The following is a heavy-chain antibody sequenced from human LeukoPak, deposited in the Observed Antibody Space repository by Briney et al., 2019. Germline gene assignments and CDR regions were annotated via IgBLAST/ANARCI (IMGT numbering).Heavy chain of an antibody. Sequence: SETLCLTCTVNGASFSEYFWSWVRQYPGEGLEWIGEVRHGGVTSYNPSLMGRVTISADTSKNQFSLTLTSVTAADTAVYYCATTPLPTVTAYNWFDPWGQGTLVTVSS. CDR1: GASFSEYF. J-gene: IGHJ5*02. D-gene: IGHD4-11*01. CDR3: ATTPLPTVTAYNWFDP. CDR2: VRHGGVT. V-gene: IGHV4-34*01.